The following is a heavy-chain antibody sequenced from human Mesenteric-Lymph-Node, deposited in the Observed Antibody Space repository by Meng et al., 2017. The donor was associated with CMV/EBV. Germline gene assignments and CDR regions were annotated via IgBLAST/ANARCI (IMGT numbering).Heavy chain of an antibody. D-gene: IGHD2-2*01. J-gene: IGHJ2*01. Sequence: FSRYAISWVRQAPGQGLEWMGGIIPIFGTANYAQKFQGRVTITTDESTSTAYMELSSLRSEDTAVYYCARSGRRIVVPAAPLHWYFDLWGRGTLVTVSS. CDR3: ARSGRRIVVPAAPLHWYFDL. V-gene: IGHV1-69*05. CDR1: FSRYA. CDR2: IIPIFGTA.